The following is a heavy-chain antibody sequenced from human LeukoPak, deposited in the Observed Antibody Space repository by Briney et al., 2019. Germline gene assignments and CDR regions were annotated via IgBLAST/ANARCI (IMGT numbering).Heavy chain of an antibody. J-gene: IGHJ4*02. Sequence: SETLSLTCAVYGGSFSGYYWSWIRQPPGKGLEWIGEINHSGSTNYNPSLKSRVTISVDTSKNQFSLKLSSVTAADTAVYYCARGHLVWGRGYDYWGQGTLVTVSS. CDR1: GGSFSGYY. V-gene: IGHV4-34*01. CDR3: ARGHLVWGRGYDY. D-gene: IGHD3-16*01. CDR2: INHSGST.